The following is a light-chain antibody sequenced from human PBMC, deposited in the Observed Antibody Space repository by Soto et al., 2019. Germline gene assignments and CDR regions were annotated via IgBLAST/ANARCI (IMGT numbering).Light chain of an antibody. V-gene: IGKV3-11*01. CDR3: QQRSNWPPFT. CDR2: DAS. Sequence: EKVMTQSPATLSVSPGERATLSCRASQSVRSNLAWYQQNPGQPPRLLIYDASSRATGIPARFSGSGSGTDFTLTISSLEPEDFAVYYCQQRSNWPPFTFGQGTRLEIK. CDR1: QSVRSN. J-gene: IGKJ5*01.